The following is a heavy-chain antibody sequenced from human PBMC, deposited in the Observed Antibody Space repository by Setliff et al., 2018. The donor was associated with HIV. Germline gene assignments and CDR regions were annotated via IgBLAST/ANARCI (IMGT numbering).Heavy chain of an antibody. CDR3: AKHPRYYDSGSRYFDY. D-gene: IGHD3-10*01. J-gene: IGHJ4*02. Sequence: LRLSCAVSGFTFSSHWMHWVRRAPGQGLEWVSRIYGAGTIISYAGAVRGRFTISRDYAKNTLYLQMNSLRAEDTAVYYCAKHPRYYDSGSRYFDYWGQGTLVTVS. CDR2: IYGAGTII. CDR1: GFTFSSHW. V-gene: IGHV3-74*01.